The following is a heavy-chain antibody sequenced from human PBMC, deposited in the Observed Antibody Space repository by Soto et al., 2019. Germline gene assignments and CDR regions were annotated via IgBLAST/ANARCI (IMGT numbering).Heavy chain of an antibody. V-gene: IGHV4-59*01. CDR1: GGSISNYY. Sequence: SETLSLTCTVSGGSISNYYWNWIRQPPGKGLEWIGDIYYSGSTNYNPSLKSRVTISVDTSKNQFSLNLSSVTAADTAVYFCARAKYGGNPPLDYWGQGTLVTVSS. J-gene: IGHJ4*02. CDR2: IYYSGST. D-gene: IGHD2-15*01. CDR3: ARAKYGGNPPLDY.